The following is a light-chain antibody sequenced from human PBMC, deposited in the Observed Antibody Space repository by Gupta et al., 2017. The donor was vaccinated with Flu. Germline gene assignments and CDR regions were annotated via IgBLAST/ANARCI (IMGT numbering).Light chain of an antibody. Sequence: SYELTQPPSVSVSPGQTARITCSGDAFPKNYAYWYHLTSGRAPQLVIYEDIKRPSGIPKRFSGSNSGNMATLTISGAQVEDEGDYYWFSVARNGDHIVFGGGTKMAVL. CDR1: AFPKNY. J-gene: IGLJ3*02. V-gene: IGLV3-10*01. CDR3: FSVARNGDHIV. CDR2: EDI.